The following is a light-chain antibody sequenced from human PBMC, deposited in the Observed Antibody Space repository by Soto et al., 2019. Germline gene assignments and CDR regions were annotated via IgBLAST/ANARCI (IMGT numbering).Light chain of an antibody. CDR3: QQRSNWPWT. J-gene: IGKJ1*01. CDR2: DAS. Sequence: EIVLTQSPATLSLSPGERANLSCSASQSVSSYLALYQQKPGQAPRRLIYDASNRATGIPARFSGSGSGTDFTLTISSLEPEDFAVYYCQQRSNWPWTFGQGTKVDI. CDR1: QSVSSY. V-gene: IGKV3-11*01.